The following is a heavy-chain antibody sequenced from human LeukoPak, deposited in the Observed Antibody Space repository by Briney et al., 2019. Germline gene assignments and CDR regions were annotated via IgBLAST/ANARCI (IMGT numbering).Heavy chain of an antibody. V-gene: IGHV1-2*02. CDR3: ARVQRRISYYYDSSGAFDY. CDR2: INPNSGGT. D-gene: IGHD3-22*01. Sequence: ASVKVSCKASGYTFTGYYMRWVRQAPGQGLEWMGWINPNSGGTNYAQKFQGRVTMTRDTSISTAYMELSRLRSDDTAVYYCARVQRRISYYYDSSGAFDYWGQGTLVTVSS. CDR1: GYTFTGYY. J-gene: IGHJ4*02.